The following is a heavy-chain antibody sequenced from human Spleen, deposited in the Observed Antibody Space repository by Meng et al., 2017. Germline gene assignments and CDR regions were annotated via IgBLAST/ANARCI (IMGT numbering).Heavy chain of an antibody. J-gene: IGHJ6*02. CDR1: GLSFTDAW. Sequence: GESLKISCVASGLSFTDAWMSWVRQAPGKGLEWVGRIKRNSDGGTIDYAAPVKGRFTISRDDSKNTLYLQMDSLITEDTAVYYCTTEEWGIDVWGQG. CDR3: TTEEWGIDV. CDR2: IKRNSDGGTI. D-gene: IGHD2-8*01. V-gene: IGHV3-15*01.